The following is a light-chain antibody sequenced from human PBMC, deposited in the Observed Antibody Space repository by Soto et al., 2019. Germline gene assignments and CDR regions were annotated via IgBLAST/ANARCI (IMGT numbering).Light chain of an antibody. CDR3: QHYHSGHRIA. CDR2: DAS. J-gene: IGKJ5*01. V-gene: IGKV3D-15*01. Sequence: EIVMTQSPATLSVSPGERATLSCMSSQSITRNLAWYQQKPGQAPRLLIYDASNRATGIPARFSGSGSGTDFTLTISSLEPEDFALYYCQHYHSGHRIAFGQGTRLEIK. CDR1: QSITRN.